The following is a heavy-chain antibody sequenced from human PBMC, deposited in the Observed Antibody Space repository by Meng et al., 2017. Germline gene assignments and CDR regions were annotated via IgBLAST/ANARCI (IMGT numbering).Heavy chain of an antibody. V-gene: IGHV4-61*02. CDR3: ARATGSPFVVVPAAISL. CDR1: GGSISSGSYY. D-gene: IGHD2-2*01. CDR2: IYTSGST. Sequence: QGQLQESGQGLVKPSQTLSLTCTVSGGSISSGSYYWSWIRQPAGKGLEWIGRIYTSGSTNYNPSLKSRVTISVDTSKNQFSLKLSSVTAADTAVYYCARATGSPFVVVPAAISLWGQGTLVIVSS. J-gene: IGHJ4*02.